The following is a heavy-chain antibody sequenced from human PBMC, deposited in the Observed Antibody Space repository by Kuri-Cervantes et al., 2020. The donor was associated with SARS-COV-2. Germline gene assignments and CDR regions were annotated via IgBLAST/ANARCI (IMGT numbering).Heavy chain of an antibody. J-gene: IGHJ4*02. Sequence: SETLSLTCTVSGGSISSHYWSWIRQPPGKGLEWIGYIYYSGSTKYNPSLKSRVAISVDTSKNQFSLNLSSVTAADTAVYYCVREGPNMITFGGANAFDFWGQGTLVTVSS. CDR1: GGSISSHY. V-gene: IGHV4-59*11. D-gene: IGHD3-16*01. CDR3: VREGPNMITFGGANAFDF. CDR2: IYYSGST.